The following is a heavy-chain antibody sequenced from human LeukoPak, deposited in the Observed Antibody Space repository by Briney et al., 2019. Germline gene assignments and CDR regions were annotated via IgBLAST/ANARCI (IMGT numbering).Heavy chain of an antibody. Sequence: GGSLRLSCAASGFTVSSNYMSWVRQAPGKGLEWVSVIYIGGSTYYADSVKGRFTISRDNAKNTLYLQMNSLRTDDTAVYYCARGGLEPVDNWGQGTLVTVSS. CDR2: IYIGGST. V-gene: IGHV3-53*01. CDR1: GFTVSSNY. J-gene: IGHJ4*02. CDR3: ARGGLEPVDN. D-gene: IGHD1-1*01.